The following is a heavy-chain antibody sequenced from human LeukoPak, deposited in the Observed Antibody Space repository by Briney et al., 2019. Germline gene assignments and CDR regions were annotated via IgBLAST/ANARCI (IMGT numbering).Heavy chain of an antibody. CDR2: IYYSGST. J-gene: IGHJ1*01. V-gene: IGHV4-39*01. D-gene: IGHD3-22*01. Sequence: SETLSLTCTVSGGSISSSSYHWGWIRQPPGKGLGWIGSIYYSGSTYYNPSLKSRVTISVDTSKNQFSLKLSSVTAADTAVYYCARHSTKEVEYYYDSSGYRPTEYFQHWGQGTLVTVSS. CDR1: GGSISSSSYH. CDR3: ARHSTKEVEYYYDSSGYRPTEYFQH.